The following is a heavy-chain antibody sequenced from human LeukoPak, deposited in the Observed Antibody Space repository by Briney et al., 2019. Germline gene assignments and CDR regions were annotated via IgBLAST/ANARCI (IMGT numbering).Heavy chain of an antibody. V-gene: IGHV3-21*01. CDR2: ISSSSSYI. J-gene: IGHJ3*02. CDR3: ARDRDYYDSSEAFDI. Sequence: GGSLRLSCAASGFTFSSYAMSWVRQAPGKGLEWVSSISSSSSYIYYADSVKGRFTISRDNAKNSLCLQMNSLRAEDTAVYYCARDRDYYDSSEAFDIWGQGTMVTVSS. CDR1: GFTFSSYA. D-gene: IGHD3-22*01.